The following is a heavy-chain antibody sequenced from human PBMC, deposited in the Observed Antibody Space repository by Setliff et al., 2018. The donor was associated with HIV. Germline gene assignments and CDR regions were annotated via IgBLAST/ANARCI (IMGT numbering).Heavy chain of an antibody. Sequence: KPSETLSLTCAVYGGSSSGFYWRWIRQSPGKGLEWIGEVSHRGDVNYSPALMHRATMSFDTSKDQFSLRLSSVIAADTALYFCTRAQIAAPRPFDYWGQGTLVTVSS. CDR2: VSHRGDV. V-gene: IGHV4-34*01. CDR1: GGSSSGFY. J-gene: IGHJ4*02. CDR3: TRAQIAAPRPFDY. D-gene: IGHD2-21*01.